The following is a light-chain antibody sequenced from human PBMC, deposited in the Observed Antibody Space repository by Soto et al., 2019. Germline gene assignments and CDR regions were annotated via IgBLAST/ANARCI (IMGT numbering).Light chain of an antibody. CDR3: QQCGSSPWT. J-gene: IGKJ1*01. Sequence: EIVLTQSPGTLSLSPGERATLSCRASQSVSSSYLAWYQQKPGQAPRLLIYGASSRATGIPDRFSGSGSGTDFTLTVRRLEPEDFAVYYCQQCGSSPWTFGQGTKVVIK. CDR1: QSVSSSY. CDR2: GAS. V-gene: IGKV3-20*01.